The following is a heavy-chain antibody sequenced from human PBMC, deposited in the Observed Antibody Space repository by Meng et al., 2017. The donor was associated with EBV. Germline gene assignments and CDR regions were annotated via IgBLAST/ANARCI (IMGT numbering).Heavy chain of an antibody. CDR1: GCTFRGTA. CDR3: TRMSSPLDY. Sequence: VLQVGVWWSLAQPGGTLYPSCAASGCTFRGTAMHWFRQASGKGLEWVGRIRSKAKSYATAYAASVKGRFTISRDDSKNTAYLQMNSLKTEDTAVYYCTRMSSPLDYWGQGTLVTVSS. J-gene: IGHJ4*02. D-gene: IGHD2-2*01. V-gene: IGHV3-73*02. CDR2: IRSKAKSYAT.